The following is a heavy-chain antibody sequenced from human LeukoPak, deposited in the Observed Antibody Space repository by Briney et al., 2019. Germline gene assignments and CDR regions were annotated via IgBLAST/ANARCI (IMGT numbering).Heavy chain of an antibody. CDR2: KWYDGSNK. D-gene: IGHD3-22*01. J-gene: IGHJ6*02. V-gene: IGHV3-33*06. CDR3: AKDSTMSGSYYGMDV. CDR1: GFTFSSYG. Sequence: PGGSLRLSCAASGFTFSSYGMHWVRQAPGKGLEWVADKWYDGSNKYYADSVKGRFTISRDNSKNTLYLQMNSLRAEDTAVYYCAKDSTMSGSYYGMDVWGRGTTVTVSS.